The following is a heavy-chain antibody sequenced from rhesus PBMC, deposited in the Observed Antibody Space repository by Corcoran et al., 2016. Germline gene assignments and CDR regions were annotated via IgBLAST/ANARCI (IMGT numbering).Heavy chain of an antibody. CDR2: IYGDSAST. D-gene: IGHD3-9*01. CDR1: RGSITDTYY. J-gene: IGHJ4*01. V-gene: IGHV4S9*01. CDR3: AKGSYYGGDLDF. Sequence: QVQLQESGPGLVKPSETLSLTCGVSRGSITDTYYWNWIRQPPGKGLEWIANIYGDSASTYYNPSLRSRVTISKDTSKNQFFLKLNSLTAADTAVYYCAKGSYYGGDLDFWGQGVLVIVSS.